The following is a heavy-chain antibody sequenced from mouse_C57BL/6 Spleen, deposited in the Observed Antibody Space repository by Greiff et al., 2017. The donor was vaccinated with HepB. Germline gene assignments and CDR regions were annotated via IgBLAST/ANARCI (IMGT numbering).Heavy chain of an antibody. V-gene: IGHV1-82*01. J-gene: IGHJ3*01. CDR1: GYAFSSSW. CDR2: IYPGDGDT. Sequence: QVQLQQSGPELVKPGASVKISCKASGYAFSSSWMNWVKQRPGKGLEWIGRIYPGDGDTNYNGMFKGKATLTADKSSSTAYMQLSSLTSEDSAVYFCARDGVRFAYWGQGTLVTVSA. CDR3: ARDGVRFAY.